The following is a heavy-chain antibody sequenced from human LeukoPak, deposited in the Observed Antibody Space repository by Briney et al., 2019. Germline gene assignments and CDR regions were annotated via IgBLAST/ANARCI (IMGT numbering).Heavy chain of an antibody. V-gene: IGHV3-7*01. CDR3: ASLNSGNYGIDY. CDR2: IKQDGSEK. CDR1: GFTFSNYW. J-gene: IGHJ4*02. D-gene: IGHD1-26*01. Sequence: GGSLRLSCAASGFTFSNYWMSWVRQAPGKGLEWVANIKQDGSEKYYVDSVKGRFTISRDNAKNSLYLQINSLRAEDTAVYYCASLNSGNYGIDYWGQGTLVTVSS.